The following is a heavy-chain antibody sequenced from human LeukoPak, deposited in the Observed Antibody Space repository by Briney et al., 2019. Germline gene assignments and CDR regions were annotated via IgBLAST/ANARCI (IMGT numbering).Heavy chain of an antibody. CDR1: EFTFSSYA. J-gene: IGHJ1*01. CDR3: AKSPSSGYYFGYFQH. V-gene: IGHV3-23*01. D-gene: IGHD3-22*01. Sequence: QTGGSLRLSCAASEFTFSSYAMSWVRQAPGKGLEWVSAISGSGGSTYYADSVKGRFTISRDNSKNTLYLQMNSLRAEDTAVYYCAKSPSSGYYFGYFQHWGQGTLVTVSS. CDR2: ISGSGGST.